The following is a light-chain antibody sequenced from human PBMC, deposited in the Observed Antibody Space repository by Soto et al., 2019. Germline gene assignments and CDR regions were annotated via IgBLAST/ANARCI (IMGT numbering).Light chain of an antibody. Sequence: DIQMTQSPSTLSASVGDRVTITCRASQNVDNWVAWYQQKPGKAPKFLIYDASNLESGVPSRFSGRGSGTEFTITISSLPPEDFATYYCQRCNSNSRTFGQGTKV. CDR2: DAS. V-gene: IGKV1-5*01. CDR3: QRCNSNSRT. CDR1: QNVDNW. J-gene: IGKJ1*01.